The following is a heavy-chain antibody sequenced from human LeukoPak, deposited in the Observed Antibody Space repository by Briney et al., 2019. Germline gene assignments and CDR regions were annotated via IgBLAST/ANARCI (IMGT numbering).Heavy chain of an antibody. D-gene: IGHD3-16*01. J-gene: IGHJ5*02. V-gene: IGHV3-48*01. Sequence: GGSLRLSCAASGFTFYDYGMSSVRQAPGKGLEWVSYISSSSSTIYYADSVKGRFTISRDNAKNSLYLQMNSLRAEDTAVYYCARDLGYCWFDPWGQGTLVTVSS. CDR3: ARDLGYCWFDP. CDR2: ISSSSSTI. CDR1: GFTFYDYG.